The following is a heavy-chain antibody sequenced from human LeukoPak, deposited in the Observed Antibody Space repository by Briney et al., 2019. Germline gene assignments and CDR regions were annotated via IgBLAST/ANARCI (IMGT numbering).Heavy chain of an antibody. CDR3: ARGPPEHPQGY. J-gene: IGHJ4*02. CDR1: GYTFTTYD. D-gene: IGHD1-14*01. Sequence: GASVKVSCKASGYTFTTYDINWVRQATGQGLEWMGWMNPNSGNTDYAQKFQGRVTMTGNTSITTAFMELNNLRSEDTAVYYCARGPPEHPQGYWGQGTLVTVSS. CDR2: MNPNSGNT. V-gene: IGHV1-8*01.